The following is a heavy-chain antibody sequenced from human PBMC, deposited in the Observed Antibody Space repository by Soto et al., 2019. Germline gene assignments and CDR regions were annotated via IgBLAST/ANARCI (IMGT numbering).Heavy chain of an antibody. J-gene: IGHJ4*02. CDR2: IIPVFGTA. Sequence: QVQLVQSGAEVKKPGSSVTVSCKASGGTFSTYVISWVRQAPGQGLEWMGGIIPVFGTAHYAQKFQGRVTITVDESTSTAYMELSSLRSEDTAVYYCARPALEYYYDNNGYSSDYWGQGTLVTVSS. CDR1: GGTFSTYV. V-gene: IGHV1-69*12. D-gene: IGHD3-22*01. CDR3: ARPALEYYYDNNGYSSDY.